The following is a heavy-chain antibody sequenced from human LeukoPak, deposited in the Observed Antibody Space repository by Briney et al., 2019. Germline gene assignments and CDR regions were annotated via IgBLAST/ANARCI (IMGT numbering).Heavy chain of an antibody. V-gene: IGHV1-2*02. CDR1: AYTFTGYY. CDR3: AREAYASGSFRTDYYYMDV. CDR2: INPDSGGT. Sequence: ASVKVSFTASAYTFTGYYMHWVRQAPGQGLEWMGWINPDSGGTNYAQKFQGRVTMTRDTSISTAYMELSRLRSDDTAVYYCAREAYASGSFRTDYYYMDVWGKGTTVTISS. D-gene: IGHD3-10*01. J-gene: IGHJ6*03.